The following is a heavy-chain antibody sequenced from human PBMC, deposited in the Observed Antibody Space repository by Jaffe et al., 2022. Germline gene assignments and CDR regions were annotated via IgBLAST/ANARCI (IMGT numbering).Heavy chain of an antibody. V-gene: IGHV1-18*01. CDR3: ARDFRYRHGGGWDDVFDI. D-gene: IGHD6-19*01. CDR2: ISGKDGET. CDR1: GYTFNTYG. J-gene: IGHJ3*02. Sequence: QIELVQSGAEVKKPGASVRVSCKASGYTFNTYGLSWVRQAPGQGLEWVGWISGKDGETNYAQKFRGRISMTTETSTNTVYMELWSLRSDDTAMYFCARDFRYRHGGGWDDVFDIWGQGTVITVSS.